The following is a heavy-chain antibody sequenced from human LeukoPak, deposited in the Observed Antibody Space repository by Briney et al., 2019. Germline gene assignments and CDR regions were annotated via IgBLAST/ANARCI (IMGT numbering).Heavy chain of an antibody. V-gene: IGHV3-7*01. Sequence: GGSLRLSCAASGFTFITYWMSWVRQAPGKGLEWVANIKQDGSEKYYVDSVKGRFTISRDNAKNSLYLQMNSLRAEDTAVYYCARDGSGYSSGWFDYWGQGTLVTVSS. D-gene: IGHD6-19*01. CDR2: IKQDGSEK. CDR1: GFTFITYW. CDR3: ARDGSGYSSGWFDY. J-gene: IGHJ4*02.